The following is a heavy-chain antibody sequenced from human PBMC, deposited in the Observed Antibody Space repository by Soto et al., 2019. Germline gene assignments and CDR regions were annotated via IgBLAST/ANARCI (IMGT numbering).Heavy chain of an antibody. J-gene: IGHJ5*02. Sequence: SETLSLTCSVSGVSIRSNDHYWNWIRQGPGRGLEWIGYIHSTWTTHFNPSLENLLNMTLDMSANHFSLPLRSVKAADTAVYFCATSMIDTFSRYFDPPGQGTLVTV. CDR3: ATSMIDTFSRYFDP. V-gene: IGHV4-31*01. D-gene: IGHD3-22*01. CDR1: GVSIRSNDHY. CDR2: IHSTWTT.